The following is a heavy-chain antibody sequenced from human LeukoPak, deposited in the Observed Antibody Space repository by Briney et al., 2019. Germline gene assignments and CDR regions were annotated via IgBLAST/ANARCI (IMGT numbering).Heavy chain of an antibody. CDR2: IYYSGST. J-gene: IGHJ4*02. V-gene: IGHV4-31*03. CDR3: ARAIPVAGIPLDY. Sequence: SSQTLSLTCTVSGGSISSGGYYWSWIRQHPGKGLEWIGYIYYSGSTYYNPSLKSRITISVDTSKSQFSLKLSSVTAADTAVYYCARAIPVAGIPLDYWGQGTLVSVSS. CDR1: GGSISSGGYY. D-gene: IGHD6-19*01.